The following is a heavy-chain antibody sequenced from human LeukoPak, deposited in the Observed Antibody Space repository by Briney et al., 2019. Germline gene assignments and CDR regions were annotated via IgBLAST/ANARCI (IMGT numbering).Heavy chain of an antibody. V-gene: IGHV3-23*01. J-gene: IGHJ5*02. D-gene: IGHD3-3*01. Sequence: PGGSLRLSCAASGFTFSSYAMSWVRQAPGKGLEWVSAISGSGGSTYYADSVKGRFTISRDNSKNSLYLQMNSPRVEDTAFYYCARDDLLHRNWFDPWGQGTLVTVSS. CDR2: ISGSGGST. CDR3: ARDDLLHRNWFDP. CDR1: GFTFSSYA.